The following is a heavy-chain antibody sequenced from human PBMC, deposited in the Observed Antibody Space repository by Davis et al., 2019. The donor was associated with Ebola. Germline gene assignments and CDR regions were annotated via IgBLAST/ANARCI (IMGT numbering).Heavy chain of an antibody. CDR2: IIPIFGTA. CDR1: GGTFSSYA. J-gene: IGHJ6*02. V-gene: IGHV1-69*13. D-gene: IGHD3-3*01. CDR3: ASAYTYYDFWSGYPDRYYGMDV. Sequence: SVKVSCKASGGTFSSYAISWVRQAPGQGFEWMGGIIPIFGTANYAQKFQGRVTITADESTSTAYMELSSLRSEDTAVYYCASAYTYYDFWSGYPDRYYGMDVWGQGTTVTVSS.